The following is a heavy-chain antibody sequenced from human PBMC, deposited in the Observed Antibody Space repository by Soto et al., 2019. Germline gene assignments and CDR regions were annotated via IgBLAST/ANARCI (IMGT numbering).Heavy chain of an antibody. CDR3: AKVTFSGDYYYSYGMDV. V-gene: IGHV3-30*18. CDR1: GFTFSAYG. D-gene: IGHD1-26*01. J-gene: IGHJ6*02. Sequence: QEKLVESGGGVVQPGRSLRLSCAASGFTFSAYGMHWVRQAPGKGLEWVTVISYDGSGKYYADSVKGRFIVSRDNSKNTLYLQMNSLRPEDTAVYYCAKVTFSGDYYYSYGMDVWGQGTTVTVSS. CDR2: ISYDGSGK.